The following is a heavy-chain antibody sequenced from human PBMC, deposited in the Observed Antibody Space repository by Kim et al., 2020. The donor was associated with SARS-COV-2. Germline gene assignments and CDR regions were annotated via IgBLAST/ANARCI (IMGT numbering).Heavy chain of an antibody. CDR2: ISGSGGST. CDR3: AKDPENYVSFGWFDP. J-gene: IGHJ5*02. CDR1: GFTFSSYA. Sequence: GGSLRLSSAASGFTFSSYAMSWVRQAPGKGLEWVSAISGSGGSTYYADSVKGRFTISRDNSKNTLYLQMNSLRAEDTAVYYCAKDPENYVSFGWFDPWGQGTLVTVSS. V-gene: IGHV3-23*01. D-gene: IGHD1-7*01.